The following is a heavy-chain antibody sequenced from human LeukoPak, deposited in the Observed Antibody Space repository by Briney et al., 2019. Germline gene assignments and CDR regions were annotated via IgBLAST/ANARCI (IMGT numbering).Heavy chain of an antibody. CDR1: GFTFSSYS. CDR2: ISSSSYI. J-gene: IGHJ6*02. V-gene: IGHV3-21*01. CDR3: ARERRKWLVLHYYGMDV. Sequence: GGSLRLSCAASGFTFSSYSMNWVRQAPGKGLEWVSSISSSSYIYYADSVKGRFTISRDNAKNSLYLQMNSLRAEDTAVYYCARERRKWLVLHYYGMDVWGQGTTVTVSS. D-gene: IGHD6-19*01.